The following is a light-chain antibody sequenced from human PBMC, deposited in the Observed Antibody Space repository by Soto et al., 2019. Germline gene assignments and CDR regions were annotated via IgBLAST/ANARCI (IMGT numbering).Light chain of an antibody. V-gene: IGLV8-61*01. CDR1: SGSVSASSY. CDR3: ALYMGSGIYV. Sequence: QAVVTPEPSFSVSPGGTVPLTCGFNSGSVSASSYPSWYQQTPGQTPRTLIYSTNNPSSGVPDRFSGSILGNKAALTITGAQADDESHDYCALYMGSGIYVFGTGTKLTVL. CDR2: STN. J-gene: IGLJ1*01.